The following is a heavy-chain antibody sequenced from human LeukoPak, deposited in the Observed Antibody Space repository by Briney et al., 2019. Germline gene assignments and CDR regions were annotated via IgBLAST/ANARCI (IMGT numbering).Heavy chain of an antibody. CDR1: GYTFTGYY. J-gene: IGHJ3*02. V-gene: IGHV1-2*02. D-gene: IGHD1-26*01. CDR2: INPNSGGT. CDR3: VCGSCASDDAFDI. Sequence: ASVKVSCKASGYTFTGYYMHWVRQAPGQGLEWMGWINPNSGGTNYAQKFQGRVTMTRDTSISTAYMELSRLRSDDTAVYYWVCGSCASDDAFDIWGQGTMVTVSS.